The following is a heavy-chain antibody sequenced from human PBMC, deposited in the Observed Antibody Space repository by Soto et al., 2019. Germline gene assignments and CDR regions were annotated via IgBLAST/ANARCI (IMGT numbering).Heavy chain of an antibody. V-gene: IGHV4-61*01. CDR3: ARAINFDFWSDSQSGYYFDY. D-gene: IGHD3-3*01. CDR2: MSYTGTT. Sequence: SETLSLTCTVSGGSVSSGSYYWSWIRQPPRKGLEWIAYMSYTGTTNYNPSLESRVAISVDTSKNQFSLKLTSVTAADTAVYYCARAINFDFWSDSQSGYYFDYWGQGTLVTVSS. CDR1: GGSVSSGSYY. J-gene: IGHJ4*02.